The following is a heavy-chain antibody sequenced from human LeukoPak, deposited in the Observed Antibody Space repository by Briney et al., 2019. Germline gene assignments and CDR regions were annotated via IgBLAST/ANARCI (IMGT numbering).Heavy chain of an antibody. CDR1: GFTFSSYA. Sequence: GGSLRLSCAASGFTFSSYAINWVRQAPGKGLEWVSGISGSGSRTYYADFVKGRFTISRDNSKNTLFLQMNSLRAGDTAVYYCTKRADNTGNTPLDSWGQGTLVTVSS. CDR3: TKRADNTGNTPLDS. V-gene: IGHV3-23*01. J-gene: IGHJ4*02. CDR2: ISGSGSRT. D-gene: IGHD3-22*01.